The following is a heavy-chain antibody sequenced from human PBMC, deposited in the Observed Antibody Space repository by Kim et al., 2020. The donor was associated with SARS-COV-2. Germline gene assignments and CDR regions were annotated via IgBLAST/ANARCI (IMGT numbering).Heavy chain of an antibody. CDR1: GYSFTNYW. D-gene: IGHD3-10*01. Sequence: GASLKISCKASGYSFTNYWISWVRQMPGEGLEWMGSIDPSDSHPNYSPSFQGHVTISVDKSTNTAYLQWSSLRASDTAMYYCARHWFGEFLSQYNWFDPWGQGTLVTVSS. J-gene: IGHJ5*02. CDR3: ARHWFGEFLSQYNWFDP. V-gene: IGHV5-10-1*01. CDR2: IDPSDSHP.